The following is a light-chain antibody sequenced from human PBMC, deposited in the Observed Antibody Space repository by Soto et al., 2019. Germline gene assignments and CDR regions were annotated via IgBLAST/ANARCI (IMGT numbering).Light chain of an antibody. V-gene: IGKV2-28*01. Sequence: VMTQSPLSLTVTPGEPASISCKSTQSLLHSNGNTFLDWYMQKQGQSPQLLIYLGSRRAPGAPDRVSGSGSGTDVTLRISTVEADDAGIYYCMQALQTPRTVGQGTKLEL. J-gene: IGKJ1*01. CDR3: MQALQTPRT. CDR2: LGS. CDR1: QSLLHSNGNTF.